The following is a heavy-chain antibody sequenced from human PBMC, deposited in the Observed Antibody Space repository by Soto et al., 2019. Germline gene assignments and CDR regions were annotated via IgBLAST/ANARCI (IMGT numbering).Heavy chain of an antibody. V-gene: IGHV1-8*01. Sequence: QVQLVQSGAEVKKPGASVKVSCKTSGYIFTCYDINWVRQATGQGLEWMGWMNPNSGNTGYAQKFQGRVTMTRNTSISTAYMELSSLRSEDRAVYYCARELARRGMDVWGQGTTVTVSS. J-gene: IGHJ6*02. CDR3: ARELARRGMDV. CDR2: MNPNSGNT. CDR1: GYIFTCYD.